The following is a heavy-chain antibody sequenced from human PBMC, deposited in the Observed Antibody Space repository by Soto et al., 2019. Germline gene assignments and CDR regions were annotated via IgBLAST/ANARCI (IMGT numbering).Heavy chain of an antibody. J-gene: IGHJ6*02. Sequence: PGGSLRLSCATSGFTFNTYPMTWVRQAPGKGLEWVSSISSTAGRTSSYAASVKGRFATSRDFSNTSVYLQMNNLRVDETAVYFCAQGVLSWHYGMEVWGQGTTVTVSS. CDR3: AQGVLSWHYGMEV. CDR1: GFTFNTYP. D-gene: IGHD3-10*01. V-gene: IGHV3-23*01. CDR2: ISSTAGRTS.